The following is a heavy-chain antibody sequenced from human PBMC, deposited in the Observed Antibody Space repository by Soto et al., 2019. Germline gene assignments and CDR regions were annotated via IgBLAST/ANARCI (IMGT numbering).Heavy chain of an antibody. CDR1: GFTFDDFS. D-gene: IGHD1-7*01. CDR2: ITWTSGTI. Sequence: EVHLVESGGGLVQPGRSLRLSCAASGFTFDDFSMHWVRQRPGKGLEWVSTITWTSGTIGYADSVKGRFTISRDNAKNSLYLQMNSLRADDTALYYCAKVVELDYMDVWGKWTTVTVSS. V-gene: IGHV3-9*01. J-gene: IGHJ6*03. CDR3: AKVVELDYMDV.